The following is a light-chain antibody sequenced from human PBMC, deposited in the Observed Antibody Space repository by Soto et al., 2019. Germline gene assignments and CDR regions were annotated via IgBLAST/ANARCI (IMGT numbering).Light chain of an antibody. Sequence: DIQMTQSPSSVSASVGDRVTITCRASHSISNSVNWYQQKSGRASKVLIYAASNLETGVPSRFSGSGSGTDFTFTISSLQPEDIATYYCQQYDNLPLTFGGGTKVDIK. V-gene: IGKV1-33*01. CDR1: HSISNS. CDR2: AAS. CDR3: QQYDNLPLT. J-gene: IGKJ4*01.